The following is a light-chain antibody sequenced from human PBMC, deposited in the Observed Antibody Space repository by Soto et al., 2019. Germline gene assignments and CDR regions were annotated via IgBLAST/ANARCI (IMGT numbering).Light chain of an antibody. J-gene: IGLJ1*01. Sequence: QSVLTQPASVSGSPGQSITISCTETSSDVGGYRYVSWYQQYPDRAPKLIIYEVSHRPSGVSDRFSGSKSGNTASLNISGVQAEDEADYYCSSFTTANTPYVFGSGTKLTVL. CDR3: SSFTTANTPYV. CDR2: EVS. V-gene: IGLV2-14*01. CDR1: SSDVGGYRY.